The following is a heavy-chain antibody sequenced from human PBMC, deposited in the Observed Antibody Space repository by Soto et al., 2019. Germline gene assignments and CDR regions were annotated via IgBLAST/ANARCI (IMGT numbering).Heavy chain of an antibody. CDR1: GGSIGSYY. CDR2: IYYSGST. CDR3: ARVVGKQFLVHVSYYYYMDV. D-gene: IGHD6-19*01. Sequence: PSETLSLTCTVSGGSIGSYYWSWIRQPPGKGLEWIGYIYYSGSTNYNPSLKGRVTISVDTSKNQFSLKLSSVTAADTAVYYCARVVGKQFLVHVSYYYYMDVWCKCITVTVS. J-gene: IGHJ6*03. V-gene: IGHV4-59*01.